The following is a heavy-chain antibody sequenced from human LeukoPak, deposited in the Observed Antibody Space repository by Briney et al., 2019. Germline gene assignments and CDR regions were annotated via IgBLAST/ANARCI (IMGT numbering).Heavy chain of an antibody. Sequence: GGSLRLSCAASGFTFSSYGMHWVRQAPGKGLEWVAFIRYDGSNKYYADSVKGRFTISRDNSKNTLYLQMNSLRAVDTAVYYCAKDHGTIFGVANPGYFDYWGQGTLVTVSS. CDR2: IRYDGSNK. CDR1: GFTFSSYG. D-gene: IGHD3-3*01. V-gene: IGHV3-30*02. CDR3: AKDHGTIFGVANPGYFDY. J-gene: IGHJ4*02.